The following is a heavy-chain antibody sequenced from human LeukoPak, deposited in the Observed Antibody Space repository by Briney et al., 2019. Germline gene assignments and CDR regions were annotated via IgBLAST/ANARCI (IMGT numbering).Heavy chain of an antibody. J-gene: IGHJ6*03. Sequence: ASVKVSCKASGGTFINYAINWVRQAPGQGLEWMGRIIPIFGTADYAQKFQGRVTITTDESTSTAYMDLSSLRSEDTAVYYCTRAYSGSYLREYYYMDVSGKGTTVTVSS. CDR3: TRAYSGSYLREYYYMDV. CDR1: GGTFINYA. V-gene: IGHV1-69*05. D-gene: IGHD1-26*01. CDR2: IIPIFGTA.